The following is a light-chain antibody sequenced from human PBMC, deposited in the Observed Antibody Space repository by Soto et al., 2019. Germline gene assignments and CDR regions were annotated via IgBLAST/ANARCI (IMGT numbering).Light chain of an antibody. CDR3: QSYDSSLSGYV. CDR1: SSNIGAGYD. V-gene: IGLV1-40*01. Sequence: QSVLTQPPSVSGAPGQRGTIPCTGSSSNIGAGYDVHWYQQVPGTAPKLLLYGNDNRPSGVPDRFSGSKSGTSASLAITGLQAEDEADYYCQSYDSSLSGYVFGPGTKLTVL. J-gene: IGLJ1*01. CDR2: GND.